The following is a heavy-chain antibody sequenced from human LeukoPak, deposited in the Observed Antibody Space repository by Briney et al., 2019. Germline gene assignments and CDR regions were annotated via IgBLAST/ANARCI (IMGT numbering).Heavy chain of an antibody. CDR3: AKGYSYGFDY. J-gene: IGHJ4*02. Sequence: GGSLRHSCAASGFTFSSCAMSWVRQAPGKGLEWVSASGGSGGNTYYADSVKGRFTVSRDNSKNTLYLQMNSLRAEDTAVYYCAKGYSYGFDYWGQGTLVTVSS. D-gene: IGHD5-18*01. CDR2: SGGSGGNT. V-gene: IGHV3-23*01. CDR1: GFTFSSCA.